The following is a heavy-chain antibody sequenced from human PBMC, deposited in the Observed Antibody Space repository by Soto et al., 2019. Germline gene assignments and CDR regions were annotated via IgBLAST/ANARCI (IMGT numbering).Heavy chain of an antibody. Sequence: SETLSLTCAVYGGSFSGYYWSWIRQPPGKGLEWTGEINHSGSTNYNPSLKSRVTISVDTSKNQFSLKLRSVTAADTAVYYCARGSSVCTNGVCFGSNWFDPWGQGTLVTVSS. CDR2: INHSGST. CDR1: GGSFSGYY. D-gene: IGHD2-8*01. V-gene: IGHV4-34*01. J-gene: IGHJ5*02. CDR3: ARGSSVCTNGVCFGSNWFDP.